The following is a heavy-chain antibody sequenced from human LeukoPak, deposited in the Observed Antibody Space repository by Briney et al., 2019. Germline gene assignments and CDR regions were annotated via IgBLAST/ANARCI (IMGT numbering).Heavy chain of an antibody. CDR1: GFTFSSYV. J-gene: IGHJ5*02. CDR2: ISYDGGNK. Sequence: GGSLRLSCAASGFTFSSYVMHWVRQAPGKGLEWVAVISYDGGNKYYADSVKGRFTISRDNSKNTLYLQMNSLRPEDTAVYYCARVIAVAGTNWFDPWGQGTLVTVSS. D-gene: IGHD6-19*01. V-gene: IGHV3-30-3*01. CDR3: ARVIAVAGTNWFDP.